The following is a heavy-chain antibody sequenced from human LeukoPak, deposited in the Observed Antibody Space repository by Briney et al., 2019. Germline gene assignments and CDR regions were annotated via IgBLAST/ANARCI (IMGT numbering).Heavy chain of an antibody. V-gene: IGHV3-64*01. D-gene: IGHD3-22*01. CDR2: ISSNGGST. Sequence: PGGSLRLSCAASGFTFSSYATHWVRQAPGKGLEYVSAISSNGGSTYYANSVKGRFTISRDNSKNTLYLQMGSLRAEDMAVYYCARAKEYYYDSSGYYYFDYWGQGTLVTVSS. CDR3: ARAKEYYYDSSGYYYFDY. J-gene: IGHJ4*02. CDR1: GFTFSSYA.